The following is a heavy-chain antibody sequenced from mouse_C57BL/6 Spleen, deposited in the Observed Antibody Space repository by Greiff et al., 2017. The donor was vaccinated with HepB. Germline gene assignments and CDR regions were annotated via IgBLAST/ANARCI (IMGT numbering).Heavy chain of an antibody. CDR3: ARKGIYYDYDGGAWFAY. J-gene: IGHJ3*01. D-gene: IGHD2-4*01. CDR1: GYTFTSYW. CDR2: IDPSDSYT. V-gene: IGHV1-50*01. Sequence: QVQLQQSGAELVKPGASVKLSCKASGYTFTSYWMQWVKQRPGQGLEWIGEIDPSDSYTNYNQKFKGKATLTVDTSSSTAYMQLSSLTSEDSAVYYCARKGIYYDYDGGAWFAYWGQGTLVTVSA.